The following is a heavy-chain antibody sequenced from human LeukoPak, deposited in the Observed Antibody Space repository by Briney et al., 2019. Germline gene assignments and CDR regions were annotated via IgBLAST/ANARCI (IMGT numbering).Heavy chain of an antibody. CDR2: IWYDGSNK. J-gene: IGHJ3*02. CDR3: ARDRGGTWDAFDI. D-gene: IGHD2-15*01. V-gene: IGHV3-30*19. Sequence: GRSLRLSCAASGFTFSSYGMHWVRQAPGKGLEWVAVIWYDGSNKYYADSVKGRFTISRDNSKNTLYLQMNSLRAEDTAVYYCARDRGGTWDAFDIWGQGTMVTVSS. CDR1: GFTFSSYG.